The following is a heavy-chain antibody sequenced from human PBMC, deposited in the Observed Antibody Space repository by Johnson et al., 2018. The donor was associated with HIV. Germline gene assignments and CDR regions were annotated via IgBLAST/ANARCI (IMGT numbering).Heavy chain of an antibody. D-gene: IGHD7-27*01. CDR3: ASRTGWDAFDI. J-gene: IGHJ3*02. V-gene: IGHV3-53*01. Sequence: VLLVESGGGLIQPGGSLRLSCAASGFTVSSNYMSWVRQAPGKGLEWVSVIYSGVSPYFPDSVKGRFTLSSNNSKNTLYLQMNSLRAEDTAVYYCASRTGWDAFDIWGQGTMVTVSS. CDR2: IYSGVSP. CDR1: GFTVSSNY.